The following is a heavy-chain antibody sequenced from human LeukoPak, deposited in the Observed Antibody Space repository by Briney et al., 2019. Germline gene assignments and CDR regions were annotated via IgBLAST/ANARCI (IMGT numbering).Heavy chain of an antibody. V-gene: IGHV3-23*01. CDR1: GFTLSNYA. CDR3: TKVLRVGSPEHLQE. D-gene: IGHD3-16*01. J-gene: IGHJ1*01. CDR2: ISLIVDRI. Sequence: GGSLRLSRAASGFTLSNYAVSWVPPDPGGRRAGVSLISLIVDRILYADSVKGRFTISRDNSKNTLYLQMNSLSSGDTAVCYCTKVLRVGSPEHLQESGQGTLVTVSS.